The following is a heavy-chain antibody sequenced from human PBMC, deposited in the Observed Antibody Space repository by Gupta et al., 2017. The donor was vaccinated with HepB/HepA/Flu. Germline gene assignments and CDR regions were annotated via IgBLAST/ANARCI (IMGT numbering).Heavy chain of an antibody. J-gene: IGHJ6*02. D-gene: IGHD5-12*01. CDR1: GGTFSSYA. Sequence: QVQLVQSGAEVKKPGSSVKVSCKASGGTFSSYAISWVRQAPGQGLEWMGRIIPILGIANYAQKFQGRVTITADKSTSTAYMELSSLRSEDTAVYYCARTPIYSPHKYYYYYGMDVWGQGTTVTVSS. V-gene: IGHV1-69*04. CDR2: IIPILGIA. CDR3: ARTPIYSPHKYYYYYGMDV.